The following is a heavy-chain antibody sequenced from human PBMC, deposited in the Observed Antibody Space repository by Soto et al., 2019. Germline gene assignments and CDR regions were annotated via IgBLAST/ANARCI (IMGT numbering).Heavy chain of an antibody. CDR1: GFTFSSYG. D-gene: IGHD2-15*01. CDR2: ISYDGSDK. CDR3: AIEVVIATPCFRH. V-gene: IGHV3-30*03. Sequence: QVQLVESGGGVVQPGRSLRLSCAASGFTFSSYGMHWVRQAPGKGLEWVAVISYDGSDKYYADSVKGRFTISRDNSNNTLYPQIDRLRAGKTGVYYCAIEVVIATPCFRHWRHGTLVNVSS. J-gene: IGHJ1*01.